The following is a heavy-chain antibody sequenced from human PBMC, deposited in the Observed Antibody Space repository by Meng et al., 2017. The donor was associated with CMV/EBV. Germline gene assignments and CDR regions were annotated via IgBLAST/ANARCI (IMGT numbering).Heavy chain of an antibody. D-gene: IGHD2-15*01. Sequence: SCAASGFTFSSYGMSWVRQAPGKGLEWVSAISSSGGNTYYADSVKGRFTISRDNSKNTLSLQMSSLRAEDTAVYYCAKSRGSSYFDLWGRGTLVTVSS. V-gene: IGHV3-23*01. J-gene: IGHJ2*01. CDR1: GFTFSSYG. CDR2: ISSSGGNT. CDR3: AKSRGSSYFDL.